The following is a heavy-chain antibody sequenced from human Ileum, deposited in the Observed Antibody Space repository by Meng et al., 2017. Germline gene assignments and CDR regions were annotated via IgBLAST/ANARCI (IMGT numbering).Heavy chain of an antibody. Sequence: QVPPQESGHGLCRPWGPLSLTVAFSSGSFSSNTYWSWVRQPPGKGLEWIGQISHRGSAYYNPSLKSRVTMSVDKSKSQFSLMLTSVTAADTAIYYCARHGGYSQDFWGQGTLVTVSS. D-gene: IGHD4-23*01. CDR1: SGSFSSNTY. V-gene: IGHV4-4*02. CDR2: ISHRGSA. J-gene: IGHJ4*02. CDR3: ARHGGYSQDF.